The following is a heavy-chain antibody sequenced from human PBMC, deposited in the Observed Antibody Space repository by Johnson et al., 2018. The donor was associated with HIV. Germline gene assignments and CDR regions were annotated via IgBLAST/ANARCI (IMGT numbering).Heavy chain of an antibody. V-gene: IGHV3-15*01. Sequence: VQLVESGGGLVKPGGSLRLSCAASGFTFSNAWMSWVRPAPGKGLEWVGRIIRKTDGGTTDYVAPVQGRFTISRDDSKNTLYLRMNSLKTEDTAVYYCTTDPIAAAGHDAFDIWGQGTMVTVSS. D-gene: IGHD6-13*01. CDR2: IIRKTDGGTT. J-gene: IGHJ3*02. CDR3: TTDPIAAAGHDAFDI. CDR1: GFTFSNAW.